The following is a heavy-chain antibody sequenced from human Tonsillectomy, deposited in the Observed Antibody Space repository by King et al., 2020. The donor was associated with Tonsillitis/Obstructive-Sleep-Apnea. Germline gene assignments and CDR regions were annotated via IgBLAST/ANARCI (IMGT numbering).Heavy chain of an antibody. V-gene: IGHV3-15*01. CDR2: IKSKTDGGTT. J-gene: IGHJ5*02. Sequence: VQLVESGGGLVKPGGSLRLSCAASGFTFSHAWLSWVRQAPGKGLEWVGRIKSKTDGGTTDYAAPVKGRFTISSDDSKNTLYLQMSSLNTEDTAVYYCTTDLRLLTSWGQGTLVTVSS. CDR1: GFTFSHAW. CDR3: TTDLRLLTS. D-gene: IGHD3-9*01.